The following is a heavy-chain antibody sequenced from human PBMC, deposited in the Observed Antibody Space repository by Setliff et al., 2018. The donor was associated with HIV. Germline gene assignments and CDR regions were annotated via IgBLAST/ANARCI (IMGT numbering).Heavy chain of an antibody. Sequence: ASLKVSCKASGYTFTSDYIHWVRQAPGQGLEWMGIINPAGNPTSYAQKFQGRLTMTRDTSTNTVYMELSSLRSEDTAVYYCARNPEMAALNYFYYYMDVWGKGTTVTVSS. CDR2: INPAGNPT. J-gene: IGHJ6*03. CDR1: GYTFTSDY. D-gene: IGHD6-19*01. V-gene: IGHV1-46*01. CDR3: ARNPEMAALNYFYYYMDV.